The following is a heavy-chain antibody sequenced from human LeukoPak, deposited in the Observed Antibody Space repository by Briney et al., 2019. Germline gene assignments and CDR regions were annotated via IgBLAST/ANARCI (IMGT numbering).Heavy chain of an antibody. V-gene: IGHV3-11*04. CDR3: VRGKATDDYYYYYMDV. J-gene: IGHJ6*03. Sequence: PGGSLRLSCAASGFTFSDYYMSWIRQAPGKGLEWVSYISSSGSTIYYADSVKGRFTISRDNAKNSLYLQMNSLRAEDTAVYYCVRGKATDDYYYYYMDVWGKGTTVTVSS. CDR1: GFTFSDYY. CDR2: ISSSGSTI. D-gene: IGHD1-26*01.